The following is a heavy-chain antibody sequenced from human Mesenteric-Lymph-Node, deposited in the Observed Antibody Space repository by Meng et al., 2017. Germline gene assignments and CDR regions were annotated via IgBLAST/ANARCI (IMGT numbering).Heavy chain of an antibody. CDR3: ARAPDWDWGKLVN. Sequence: ASVKVSCKASGYTFTSYGISWARQAPGQGLEWMGRINPNSGGTNYAPKFQGRVTMTRDTSISTAYMELSSLRSDDTAIYYCARAPDWDWGKLVNWGQGTLVTVSS. J-gene: IGHJ4*02. CDR2: INPNSGGT. CDR1: GYTFTSYG. D-gene: IGHD7-27*01. V-gene: IGHV1-2*06.